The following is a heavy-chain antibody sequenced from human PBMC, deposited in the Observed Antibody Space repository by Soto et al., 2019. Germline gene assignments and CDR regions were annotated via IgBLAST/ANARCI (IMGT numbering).Heavy chain of an antibody. CDR1: GYSFTSYW. CDR3: ARHVCPSAYYYGMVV. CDR2: IYPGDSDT. D-gene: IGHD3-16*01. V-gene: IGHV5-51*01. Sequence: GESLKISCKGSGYSFTSYWIGWVRQMPGKGLEWMGIIYPGDSDTRYSPSFQGQVTISADKSISTAYLQWSSLKASDTAMYYCARHVCPSAYYYGMVVWCQGTTVTISS. J-gene: IGHJ6*02.